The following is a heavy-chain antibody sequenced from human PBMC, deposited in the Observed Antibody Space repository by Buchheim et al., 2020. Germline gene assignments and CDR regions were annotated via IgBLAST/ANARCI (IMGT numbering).Heavy chain of an antibody. CDR1: TFTFRNYW. V-gene: IGHV3-7*04. CDR2: IKQDQREK. Sequence: EVQLLQSGGDLVQPGGSLRLSCTAPTFTFRNYWMTWVRQAPGKGLEWVANIKQDQREKYYVDSVKGRFTISRDNTNSALYLQMDSLRAEDTAIYYCARIAKSSAWYFDLWGQGAL. D-gene: IGHD6-19*01. J-gene: IGHJ4*02. CDR3: ARIAKSSAWYFDL.